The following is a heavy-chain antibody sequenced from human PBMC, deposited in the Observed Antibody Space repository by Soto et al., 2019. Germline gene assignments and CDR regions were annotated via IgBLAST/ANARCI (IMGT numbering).Heavy chain of an antibody. CDR1: GFTFSSYS. D-gene: IGHD3-16*02. CDR2: ISSSSSTI. J-gene: IGHJ5*02. CDR3: AIAYDYIWGSYRAPPNWFDP. Sequence: PGGSLRLSCAASGFTFSSYSMNWVRQAPGKGLEWVSYISSSSSTIYYADSVKGRFTISRDNAKNSLYLQMNSLRAEDTAVYYCAIAYDYIWGSYRAPPNWFDPWGQGTLVTVSS. V-gene: IGHV3-48*01.